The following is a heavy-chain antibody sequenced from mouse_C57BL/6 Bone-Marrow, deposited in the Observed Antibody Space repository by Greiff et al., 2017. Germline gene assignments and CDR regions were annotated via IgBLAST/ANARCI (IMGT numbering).Heavy chain of an antibody. V-gene: IGHV1-82*01. D-gene: IGHD2-4*01. CDR1: GYAFSSSW. Sequence: VQLQQSGPELVKPGASVKISCKASGYAFSSSWMNWVKQRPGKGLEWIGRIYPGDGDTNYNGKFKGKATLTADKSSSTAYMQLSSLTSEDSAVYCCARGDYDECPYFDYWGQGTTLTVSS. CDR3: ARGDYDECPYFDY. J-gene: IGHJ2*01. CDR2: IYPGDGDT.